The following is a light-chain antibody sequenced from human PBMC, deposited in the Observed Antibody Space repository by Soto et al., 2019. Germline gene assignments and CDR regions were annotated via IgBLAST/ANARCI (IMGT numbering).Light chain of an antibody. J-gene: IGKJ4*01. CDR1: RNINRK. V-gene: IGKV3-15*01. CDR2: GAS. Sequence: EIVMTQSPATLSVSPGERATLSCRASRNINRKLAWYQQKPGQAPRLLISGASTRATGIPARFSSSGSWTEFTLSISSLQSEDFAVYYCQQYYDYPPLIFGGGTKVEIK. CDR3: QQYYDYPPLI.